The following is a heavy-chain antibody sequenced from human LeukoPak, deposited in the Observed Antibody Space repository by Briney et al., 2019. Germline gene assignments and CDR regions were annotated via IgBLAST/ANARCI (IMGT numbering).Heavy chain of an antibody. D-gene: IGHD2-8*01. Sequence: GGSLRLSCAASGLSFSTFPMHWVRQAPGKGLEWVAVISYDGSNKHDADSVKGRFTISRDNSKNTLYLQMNSLTPGDTAVYYCARDWYAMDVWGQGTTVTVSS. J-gene: IGHJ6*02. V-gene: IGHV3-30*04. CDR3: ARDWYAMDV. CDR2: ISYDGSNK. CDR1: GLSFSTFP.